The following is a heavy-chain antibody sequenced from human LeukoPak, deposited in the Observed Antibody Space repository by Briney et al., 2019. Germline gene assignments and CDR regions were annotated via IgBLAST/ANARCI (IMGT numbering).Heavy chain of an antibody. CDR3: AGAPMVRGVYYFDY. J-gene: IGHJ4*02. D-gene: IGHD3-10*01. CDR1: GFTVSSNY. V-gene: IGHV3-7*01. CDR2: IKQDGSEK. Sequence: PGGSLRLSCAASGFTVSSNYMSWVRQAPGKGLEWVANIKQDGSEKYYVDSVKGRFTISRDNAKNSLYLQMNSLRAEDTAVYYCAGAPMVRGVYYFDYWGQGTLVTVSS.